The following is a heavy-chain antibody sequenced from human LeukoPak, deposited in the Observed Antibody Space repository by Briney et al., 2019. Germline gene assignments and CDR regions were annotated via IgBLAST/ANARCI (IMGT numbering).Heavy chain of an antibody. V-gene: IGHV3-30*18. CDR1: GFTFSSYG. D-gene: IGHD3-3*01. CDR2: ISYDGSNK. J-gene: IGHJ4*02. Sequence: GGSLRLSCAASGFTFSSYGMHWVRQAPGKGLEWVAVISYDGSNKYYADSVKGRFTISRDNSKNTLYLQMNSLRAEDTAVYYCAKGGYDFWSGYYGVYWGQGTLVTVSS. CDR3: AKGGYDFWSGYYGVY.